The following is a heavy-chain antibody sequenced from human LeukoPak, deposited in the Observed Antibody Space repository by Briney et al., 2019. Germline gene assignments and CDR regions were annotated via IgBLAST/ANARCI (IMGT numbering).Heavy chain of an antibody. J-gene: IGHJ4*02. Sequence: GRSLRLSCAASGFTFDNYAMHWVRQAPGKGLEWLSIISWNSGYIGYADSVKGRFTISRDNAKKPLDLQMNSLRAEDTAFYYCAKVRGTYSSGYFFDYWGQGTLVTVSS. CDR3: AKVRGTYSSGYFFDY. D-gene: IGHD6-19*01. V-gene: IGHV3-9*01. CDR1: GFTFDNYA. CDR2: ISWNSGYI.